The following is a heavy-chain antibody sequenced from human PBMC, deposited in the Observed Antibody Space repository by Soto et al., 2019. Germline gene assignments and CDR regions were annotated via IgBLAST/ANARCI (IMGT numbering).Heavy chain of an antibody. CDR3: AKDLGYYYMAV. V-gene: IGHV3-30*18. CDR2: ISYDGSNK. CDR1: GFTFSSYG. J-gene: IGHJ6*03. Sequence: GGSLRLPCAASGFTFSSYGMHWVRQAPGKGLEWVAVISYDGSNKYYADSVKGRFTISRDNSKNTLYLQMNSLRAEDTAVYYCAKDLGYYYMAVWGKGTTVTVSS.